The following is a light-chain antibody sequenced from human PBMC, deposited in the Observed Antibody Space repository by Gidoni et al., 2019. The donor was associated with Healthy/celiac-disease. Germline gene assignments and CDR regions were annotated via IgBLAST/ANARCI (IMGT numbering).Light chain of an antibody. CDR3: QQRSNWPMYT. CDR1: QSVSSY. CDR2: DAS. Sequence: EIELTQSPATLSLSPGERATLSCRASQSVSSYLAWYQQKPGQAPRLLIYDASNRATGIPARFSGSGSGTDFTLTISSLEPEDFAVYYCQQRSNWPMYTFXQXTKLEIK. J-gene: IGKJ2*01. V-gene: IGKV3-11*01.